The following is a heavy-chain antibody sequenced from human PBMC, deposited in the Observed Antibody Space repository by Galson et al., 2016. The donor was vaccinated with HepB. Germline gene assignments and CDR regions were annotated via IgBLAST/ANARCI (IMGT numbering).Heavy chain of an antibody. D-gene: IGHD6-19*01. V-gene: IGHV1-18*04. CDR1: GYSFTSYG. CDR2: INSRNGNT. CDR3: ARESSVAGRHEFDP. J-gene: IGHJ5*02. Sequence: SVKVSCKASGYSFTSYGISWVRQAPGQGLEWMGWINSRNGNTNYEQNFQGRVTLTTDTSTGTAYMELRSLRSDDTAVYYCARESSVAGRHEFDPWGQGTLVTVSS.